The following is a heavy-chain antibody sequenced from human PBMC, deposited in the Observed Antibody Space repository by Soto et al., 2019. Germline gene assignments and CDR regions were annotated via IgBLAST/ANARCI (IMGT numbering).Heavy chain of an antibody. Sequence: SETLSLTCSVSGGSISGSYWSWIRQSPGKGLEWLGYVYYTGSTNYSPSLRSRVSISVDTSKNEFSLRLSSVTAADMAVYFCARSVAVPGAHIDYWGQGTQVTVSS. CDR3: ARSVAVPGAHIDY. D-gene: IGHD6-19*01. V-gene: IGHV4-59*01. CDR1: GGSISGSY. J-gene: IGHJ4*02. CDR2: VYYTGST.